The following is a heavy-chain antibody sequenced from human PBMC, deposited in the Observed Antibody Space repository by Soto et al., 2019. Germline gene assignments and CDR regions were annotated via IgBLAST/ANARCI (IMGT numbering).Heavy chain of an antibody. Sequence: SETLSLTCSVSGGSISGSYWSWIRQSPGKGLEWLGYVYYTGSTNYSPSLRSRVSISVDTSKNEFSLRLSSVTAADMAVYFCARSVAVPGAHIDYWGQGTQVTVSS. CDR3: ARSVAVPGAHIDY. D-gene: IGHD6-19*01. V-gene: IGHV4-59*01. CDR1: GGSISGSY. J-gene: IGHJ4*02. CDR2: VYYTGST.